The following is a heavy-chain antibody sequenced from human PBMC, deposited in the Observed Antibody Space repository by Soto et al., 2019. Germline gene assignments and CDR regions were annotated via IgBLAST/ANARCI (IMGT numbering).Heavy chain of an antibody. V-gene: IGHV4-31*03. CDR1: FGSISRGAYY. CDR2: IYYSGST. CDR3: ARGSDFWSGYYFDY. Sequence: TLSLTCPVSFGSISRGAYYWSWIRQHPGKGLEWIGYIYYSGSTYYNPSLKSRVTISVDTSKNQFSLKLSSVTAADTAVYYCARGSDFWSGYYFDYWGQGTLVTVSS. J-gene: IGHJ4*02. D-gene: IGHD3-3*01.